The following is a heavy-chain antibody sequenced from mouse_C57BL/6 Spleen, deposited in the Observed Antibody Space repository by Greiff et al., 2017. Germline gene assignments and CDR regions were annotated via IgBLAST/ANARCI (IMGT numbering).Heavy chain of an antibody. J-gene: IGHJ2*01. CDR3: ARTDTGNYVDY. CDR1: GFNIKNAY. Sequence: EVQVVESVAELVRPGASVKLSCTASGFNIKNAYMHWVKQRPEQGLEWIGRVVPANGNTKYAPKFQGKATITADTSSNTAYLQLSSLTSEDTAIYYCARTDTGNYVDYWGQGTTLTVSS. CDR2: VVPANGNT. V-gene: IGHV14-3*01.